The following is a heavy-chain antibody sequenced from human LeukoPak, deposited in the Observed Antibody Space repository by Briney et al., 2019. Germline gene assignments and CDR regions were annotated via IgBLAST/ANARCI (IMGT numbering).Heavy chain of an antibody. CDR2: ISSSGSTI. J-gene: IGHJ6*04. V-gene: IGHV3-48*03. CDR3: ARDKGGYCSGGSCYSDPYYYGMDV. Sequence: GGSLRLSCAASGFTFSSYEMNWVRQASGKGLEWVSYISSSGSTIYYADSVKGRFTISRDNAKNSLYLQMNSLRAEDTAVYYCARDKGGYCSGGSCYSDPYYYGMDVWGKGTTVTVSS. CDR1: GFTFSSYE. D-gene: IGHD2-15*01.